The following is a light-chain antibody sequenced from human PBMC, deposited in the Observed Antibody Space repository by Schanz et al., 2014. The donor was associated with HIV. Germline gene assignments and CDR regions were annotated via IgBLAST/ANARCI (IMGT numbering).Light chain of an antibody. CDR1: QSISTY. CDR2: AAS. V-gene: IGKV1-9*01. CDR3: QQLDRSPLT. J-gene: IGKJ3*01. Sequence: IQLTQSPSSLSASVGDRVTITCRASQSISTYVNWYQQKPGKAPKVLIYAASTLQSGVPSRFSGSGSGTEFTLTISSLQPEDFAIYYCQQLDRSPLTFGPGTKVDIK.